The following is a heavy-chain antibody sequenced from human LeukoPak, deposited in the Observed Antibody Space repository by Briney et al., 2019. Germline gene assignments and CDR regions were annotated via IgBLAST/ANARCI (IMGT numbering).Heavy chain of an antibody. J-gene: IGHJ4*02. Sequence: GGSLRFSCAASGFTFSSYDMHWVRQAPGKGLEWVAFIRYDGSNKYYADSVKGRFTISRDNSKNTLYLQMNSLRAEDTAVYYCAKDLGLLIDYWGQGTLVTVSS. CDR3: AKDLGLLIDY. V-gene: IGHV3-30*02. D-gene: IGHD3/OR15-3a*01. CDR2: IRYDGSNK. CDR1: GFTFSSYD.